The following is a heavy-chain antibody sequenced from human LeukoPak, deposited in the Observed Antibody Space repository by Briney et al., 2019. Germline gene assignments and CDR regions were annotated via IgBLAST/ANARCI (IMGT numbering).Heavy chain of an antibody. D-gene: IGHD3-9*01. CDR3: ARGGPTYYDILTGYYTLDY. CDR1: GYTFTGYY. Sequence: ASVTLSCKASGYTFTGYYMHWVRQAPGQGLEWMGWINPNSGGTNYAQKFQGRVTMTRDTSISTAYMELSRLRSDDTAVYYCARGGPTYYDILTGYYTLDYWGQGTLVTVSS. CDR2: INPNSGGT. V-gene: IGHV1-2*02. J-gene: IGHJ4*02.